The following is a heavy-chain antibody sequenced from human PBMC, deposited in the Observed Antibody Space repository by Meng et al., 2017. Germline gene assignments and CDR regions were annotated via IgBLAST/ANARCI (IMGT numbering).Heavy chain of an antibody. Sequence: VRRVVAGAEVKTPGDSVKASGKDSGFPFSSYVLNWVRQATGEGLEWMGWMNPSSGNTGYSQKFQGRVTIARNTSKSTAYMELSSLRSEDTAVYYCARDWYDSSGYYLVWGQGTLVTVSS. CDR1: GFPFSSYV. V-gene: IGHV1-8*03. CDR3: ARDWYDSSGYYLV. J-gene: IGHJ4*02. D-gene: IGHD3-22*01. CDR2: MNPSSGNT.